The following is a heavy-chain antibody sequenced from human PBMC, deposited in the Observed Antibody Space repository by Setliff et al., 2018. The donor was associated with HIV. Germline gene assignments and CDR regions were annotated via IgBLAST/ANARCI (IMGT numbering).Heavy chain of an antibody. CDR1: GFTFSSFN. CDR3: ARRAYCSSTTCFDN. V-gene: IGHV3-48*01. D-gene: IGHD2-2*01. J-gene: IGHJ4*02. CDR2: ITGSSDTI. Sequence: GGSLRLSCAASGFTFSSFNMNWVRQAPGKGLEWVSYITGSSDTIYYADSVKGRFTISRDTSKNTLYLQMNSLRAEDTAVYYCARRAYCSSTTCFDNWGQGTLVTVSS.